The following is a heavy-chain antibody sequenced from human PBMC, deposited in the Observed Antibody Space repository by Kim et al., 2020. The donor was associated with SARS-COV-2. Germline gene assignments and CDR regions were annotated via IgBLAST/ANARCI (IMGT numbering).Heavy chain of an antibody. V-gene: IGHV3-30*03. D-gene: IGHD3-10*01. J-gene: IGHJ6*02. Sequence: DSVKGRFTISRDNSKNTLYLQMNSLRAEDTAVYYCATSGSGSYYYYGMDVWGQGTTVTVSS. CDR3: ATSGSGSYYYYGMDV.